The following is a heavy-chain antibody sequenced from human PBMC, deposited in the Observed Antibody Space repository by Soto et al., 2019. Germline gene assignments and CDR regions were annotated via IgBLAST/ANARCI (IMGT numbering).Heavy chain of an antibody. CDR1: GFTFSSYA. J-gene: IGHJ6*02. Sequence: GGSLRLSCAASGFTFSSYAMHWVRQAPGKGLEWVAVISYDGSNKYYADSVKGRFTISRDNSKNTLYLQMNSLRAEDTAVYYCARKYDILTGSGGYYGMDVWGQGTTVTVSS. V-gene: IGHV3-30-3*01. D-gene: IGHD3-9*01. CDR3: ARKYDILTGSGGYYGMDV. CDR2: ISYDGSNK.